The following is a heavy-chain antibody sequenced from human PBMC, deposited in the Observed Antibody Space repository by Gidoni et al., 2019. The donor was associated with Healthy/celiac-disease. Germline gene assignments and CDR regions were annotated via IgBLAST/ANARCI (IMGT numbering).Heavy chain of an antibody. Sequence: QVQLVESGGGVVQPGRSLRLSCAASGFTFSSHVMHWVRQAPGKGLEWVAVISFDGSDKHYADSVKGRFTISRDNSKNTLFLRMNSLRVEDTAVYYCARDAGGNYWADYFDHWGQGTLVTVSS. D-gene: IGHD1-7*01. J-gene: IGHJ4*02. V-gene: IGHV3-30*04. CDR2: ISFDGSDK. CDR3: ARDAGGNYWADYFDH. CDR1: GFTFSSHV.